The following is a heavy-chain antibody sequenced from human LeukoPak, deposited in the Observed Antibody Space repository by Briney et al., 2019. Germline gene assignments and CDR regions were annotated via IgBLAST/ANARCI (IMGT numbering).Heavy chain of an antibody. CDR1: RGTFSSYA. V-gene: IGHV1-69*13. J-gene: IGHJ4*02. CDR2: IIPIFGTA. CDR3: AREGRMFVGGAFDY. D-gene: IGHD2-21*01. Sequence: SVKLSCKASRGTFSSYAISRVRQAPGQGLEWMGGIIPIFGTANYAQKFQGRVTITADESTSTAYMELSSLRSEDRAVYYCAREGRMFVGGAFDYWGQGTLVTVSS.